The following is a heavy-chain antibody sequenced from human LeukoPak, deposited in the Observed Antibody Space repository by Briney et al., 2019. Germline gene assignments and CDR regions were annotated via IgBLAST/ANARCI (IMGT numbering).Heavy chain of an antibody. D-gene: IGHD6-19*01. CDR1: GGSISSRDYY. J-gene: IGHJ4*02. V-gene: IGHV4-39*07. Sequence: SETLSLTCTVSGGSISSRDYYWGWIRQPPGKGLEWVESVHHNGAAYYNPSLQSRVIVSADTSKNQFSLRLNSVTAADTAVYYCARLRLRDYSSGDLDYWGQGTLVTVSS. CDR3: ARLRLRDYSSGDLDY. CDR2: VHHNGAA.